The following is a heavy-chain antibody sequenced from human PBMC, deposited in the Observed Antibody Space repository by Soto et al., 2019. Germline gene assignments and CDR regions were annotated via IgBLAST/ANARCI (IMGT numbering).Heavy chain of an antibody. J-gene: IGHJ6*02. Sequence: QVQLVQSGAEVKKPGASVKVSCKASGYTFTSYGISWVRQAPGQGLEWVGWISAYNGNTNYAQKLQGRVTMTTDTSTSTAYMDLRGLRSDDTAVYYCARDEVCTNGVCYRYYSYGMDVWGQGTTVTVSS. CDR2: ISAYNGNT. D-gene: IGHD2-8*01. CDR1: GYTFTSYG. V-gene: IGHV1-18*01. CDR3: ARDEVCTNGVCYRYYSYGMDV.